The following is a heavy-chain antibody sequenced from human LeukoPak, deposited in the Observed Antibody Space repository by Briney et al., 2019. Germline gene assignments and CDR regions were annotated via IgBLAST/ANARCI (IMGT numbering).Heavy chain of an antibody. Sequence: GSQRLSCAVSGFTFTNFAMMWVRQAPGKGLQWVSSITGDGATYYADSVRGRFMLSRDTSKNTLYLQMNSLTAEDTALYYCAKGAAAGLVDWFDPWGQGTLVTVSS. CDR1: GFTFTNFA. J-gene: IGHJ5*02. D-gene: IGHD6-25*01. CDR2: ITGDGAT. CDR3: AKGAAAGLVDWFDP. V-gene: IGHV3-23*01.